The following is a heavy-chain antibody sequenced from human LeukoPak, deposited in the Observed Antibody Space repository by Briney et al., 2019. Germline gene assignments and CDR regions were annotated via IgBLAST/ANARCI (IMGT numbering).Heavy chain of an antibody. CDR1: GDSISDYY. D-gene: IGHD4-17*01. V-gene: IGHV4-4*07. J-gene: IGHJ6*03. CDR2: IYSSGST. Sequence: SETLSLTCTVSGDSISDYYWSWIRQPAGKGLEWIGRIYSSGSTNYNPSLKSRVTISVDTSKNQFSLKLSSVTAADTAVYYCASHDYGDYYYYMDVWGKGTTVTISS. CDR3: ASHDYGDYYYYMDV.